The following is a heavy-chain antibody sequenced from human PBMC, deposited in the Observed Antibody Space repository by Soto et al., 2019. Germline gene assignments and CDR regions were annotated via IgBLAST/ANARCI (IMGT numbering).Heavy chain of an antibody. CDR1: GGSISSYY. Sequence: NPSETLSLTCTVSGGSISSYYWSWIRQPPGKGLEWIGYIYYSWSTNYNPSLKSRVTVSVDTSKNQFSLKLSSVTAADTAVYYCAKGPYYDFWSGYYHSHYFDYWGQGTLVTVSS. D-gene: IGHD3-3*01. CDR3: AKGPYYDFWSGYYHSHYFDY. J-gene: IGHJ4*02. CDR2: IYYSWST. V-gene: IGHV4-59*01.